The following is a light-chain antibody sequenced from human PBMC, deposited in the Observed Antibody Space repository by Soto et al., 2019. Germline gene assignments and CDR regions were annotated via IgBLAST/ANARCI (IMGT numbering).Light chain of an antibody. CDR2: AAS. CDR3: QKYNSAPWT. J-gene: IGKJ1*01. CDR1: QGISHY. V-gene: IGKV1-27*01. Sequence: DIQMTQSPSSLSASVGDRVTITCRASQGISHYLAWYQQTPGKVPKLLIYAASTLQSGVPSRFSGSGSGTVFTLTISSLQPEDVATYYCQKYNSAPWTFGQGTKVEIK.